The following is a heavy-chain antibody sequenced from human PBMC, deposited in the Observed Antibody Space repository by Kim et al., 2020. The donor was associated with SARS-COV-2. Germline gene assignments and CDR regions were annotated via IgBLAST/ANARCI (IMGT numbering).Heavy chain of an antibody. CDR3: ARGIKALYGSGSYYNSLGPQRRYYYYYGMDV. J-gene: IGHJ6*02. CDR1: GGSFSGYY. D-gene: IGHD3-10*01. CDR2: INHSGST. V-gene: IGHV4-34*01. Sequence: SETLSLTCAVYGGSFSGYYWSWIRQPPGKGLEWIGEINHSGSTNYNPSLKSRVTISVDTSKNQFSLKLSSVTAADTAVYYCARGIKALYGSGSYYNSLGPQRRYYYYYGMDVWGQGTTVTVSS.